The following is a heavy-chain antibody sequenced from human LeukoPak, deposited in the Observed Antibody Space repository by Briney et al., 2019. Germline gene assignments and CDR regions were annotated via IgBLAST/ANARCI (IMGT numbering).Heavy chain of an antibody. CDR2: IYYSGST. D-gene: IGHD3-22*01. CDR3: ASRTDYYDTSGPAFDI. CDR1: GGSISSYY. J-gene: IGHJ3*02. Sequence: SETLSLTCTVSGGSISSYYWSWIRQPPGKGLEWIGNIYYSGSTYYNPSLKSRVTISVDTSKNHFSLNLNSVTAADTAVYYCASRTDYYDTSGPAFDIWGQGTMVTVSS. V-gene: IGHV4-59*12.